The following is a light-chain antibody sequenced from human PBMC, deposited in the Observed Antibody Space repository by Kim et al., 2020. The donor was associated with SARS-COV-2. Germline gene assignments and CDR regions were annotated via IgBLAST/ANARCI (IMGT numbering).Light chain of an antibody. V-gene: IGKV3-20*01. CDR3: QQYGSPLLT. Sequence: SPGERATPSCRASQTFSSTYLAWYQQKPGQAPRLLISGASSRATGIPDRFSGSGSGTDFTLTISRLEPEDSGVYYCQQYGSPLLTFGGGTKVDIK. J-gene: IGKJ4*01. CDR1: QTFSSTY. CDR2: GAS.